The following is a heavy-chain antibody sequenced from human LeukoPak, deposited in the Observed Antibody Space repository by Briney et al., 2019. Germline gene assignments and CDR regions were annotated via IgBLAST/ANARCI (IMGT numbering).Heavy chain of an antibody. CDR1: GYTFTSYG. CDR3: ARNLELRSGYYYYMDV. CDR2: ISAYNGNT. Sequence: ASVKVSCKASGYTFTSYGISWVRQAPGQGLEWMGWISAYNGNTNYAQKLQGRVTMTTDTSTSTASMELRSLRSDDTAVYYCARNLELRSGYYYYMDVWGKGTTVTVSS. V-gene: IGHV1-18*01. D-gene: IGHD1-7*01. J-gene: IGHJ6*03.